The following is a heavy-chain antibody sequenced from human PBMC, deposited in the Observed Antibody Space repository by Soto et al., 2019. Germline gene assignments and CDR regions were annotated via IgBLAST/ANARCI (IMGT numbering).Heavy chain of an antibody. Sequence: QVQLVPSGAEVRKPGSSVNISCWASGFTFGDNLINWVRQVPGQSLEWMGWINPDHGNTKYSQTVQGRVTISRHAAAGIAYVAVTALTSGDTAVYYCARDILSVGPRANDALDVWGQGTMVTVSS. J-gene: IGHJ3*01. D-gene: IGHD2-8*02. CDR2: INPDHGNT. V-gene: IGHV1-3*01. CDR1: GFTFGDNL. CDR3: ARDILSVGPRANDALDV.